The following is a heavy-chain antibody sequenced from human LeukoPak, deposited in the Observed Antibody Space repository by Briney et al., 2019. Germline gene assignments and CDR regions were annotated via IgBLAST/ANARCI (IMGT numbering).Heavy chain of an antibody. CDR3: ARDGSAARPKFYYYYYMDV. CDR1: GYSITSGYY. J-gene: IGHJ6*03. CDR2: IYHSGST. Sequence: SETLSLTCTVSGYSITSGYYWGWLRQPPGKGLEWIGSIYHSGSTYYNPFLKSRVTISVDTSKNQFSLKLSSVTAADTAVYYCARDGSAARPKFYYYYYMDVWGKGTTVTVSS. V-gene: IGHV4-38-2*02. D-gene: IGHD6-6*01.